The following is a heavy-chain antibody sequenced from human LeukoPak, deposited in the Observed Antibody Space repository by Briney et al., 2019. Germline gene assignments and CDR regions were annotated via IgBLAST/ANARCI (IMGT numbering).Heavy chain of an antibody. CDR2: IDTNTGNP. Sequence: ASVKVSCKASGYTFISYAISWVRQAPGQGLEWMGWIDTNTGNPTYAQGLTGRFVFSLDTSVSTAYLQINSLKAEDTGEYFCARGYDSSGFFSDWGQGTLVTVSS. CDR3: ARGYDSSGFFSD. V-gene: IGHV7-4-1*02. J-gene: IGHJ4*02. CDR1: GYTFISYA. D-gene: IGHD3-22*01.